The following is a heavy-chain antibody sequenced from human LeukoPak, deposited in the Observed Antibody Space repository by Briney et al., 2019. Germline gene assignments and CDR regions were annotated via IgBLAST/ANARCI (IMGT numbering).Heavy chain of an antibody. V-gene: IGHV3-9*01. CDR3: AKDWAVAGTGAFDI. CDR2: ISWNSGSI. D-gene: IGHD6-19*01. Sequence: GRSLRLSCAASGFTFDDYAMHWVRQAPGKGLEWVSGISWNSGSIGYADSVKGRFTISSDNAKNSLYLQMNSLRAEDTALYYCAKDWAVAGTGAFDIWGQGTMVTVSS. CDR1: GFTFDDYA. J-gene: IGHJ3*02.